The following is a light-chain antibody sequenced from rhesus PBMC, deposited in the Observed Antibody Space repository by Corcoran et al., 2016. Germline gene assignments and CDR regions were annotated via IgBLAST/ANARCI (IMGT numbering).Light chain of an antibody. Sequence: DIVMTQSPAFVSVTPGEKVSITCQASEGIRNYLHWYQQKPDKAPKLFIQYASHSISGVPSRFTGSGSGTDFTFTISSLEVEDAATYYCQQDNKHPLTFGGGTKVELK. CDR2: YAS. CDR1: EGIRNY. J-gene: IGKJ4*01. V-gene: IGKV6-47*02. CDR3: QQDNKHPLT.